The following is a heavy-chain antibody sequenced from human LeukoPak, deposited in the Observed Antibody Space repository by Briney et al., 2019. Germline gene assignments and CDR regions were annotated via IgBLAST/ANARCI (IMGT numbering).Heavy chain of an antibody. V-gene: IGHV4-61*02. J-gene: IGHJ3*02. Sequence: SETLSLTCTVTGESFSGRSCCWTWIRQPAGKRPEWIGRNYRSGTTNYNPSLKSRVTISLHTSQDQFSLNLPSVTAADTAVDEYSLERVILTPRGTFDIWGQGTLVTVSS. CDR3: SLERVILTPRGTFDI. CDR2: NYRSGTT. D-gene: IGHD6-6*01. CDR1: GESFSGRSCC.